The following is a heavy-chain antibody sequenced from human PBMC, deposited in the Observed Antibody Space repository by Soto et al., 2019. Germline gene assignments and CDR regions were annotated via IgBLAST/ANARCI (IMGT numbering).Heavy chain of an antibody. J-gene: IGHJ4*02. Sequence: SVKVSCKISGYTHSILSVHGVLQSALRGRDGVGGFAPEDREILFAPRFLGRVSLTEDTSADSAYMELTSLTSEDTAVYFCAATLLPPYEFAFGGVVAGSLDYWGQGSLVTVSS. V-gene: IGHV1-24*01. D-gene: IGHD3-16*02. CDR1: GYTHSILS. CDR3: AATLLPPYEFAFGGVVAGSLDY. CDR2: FAPEDREI.